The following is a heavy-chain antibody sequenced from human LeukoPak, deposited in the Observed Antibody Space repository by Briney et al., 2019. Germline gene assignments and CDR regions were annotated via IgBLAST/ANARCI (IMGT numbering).Heavy chain of an antibody. J-gene: IGHJ5*02. CDR1: GFSLSTSGMC. V-gene: IGHV2-70*01. Sequence: RESGPTLVNPTQTLTLTCTFSGFSLSTSGMCVSWIRQPPGKALEWLALIDWDDDKYYSTSLKTRLTISKDTSKNQVVLTMTNMDPVDTATYYCARTNDHDRNMVRGVVSPPWFDPWGQGTLVTVSS. D-gene: IGHD3-10*01. CDR2: IDWDDDK. CDR3: ARTNDHDRNMVRGVVSPPWFDP.